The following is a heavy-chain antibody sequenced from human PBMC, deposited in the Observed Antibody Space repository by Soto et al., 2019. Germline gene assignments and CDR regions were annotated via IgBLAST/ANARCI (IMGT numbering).Heavy chain of an antibody. Sequence: PGGSLRLSCAASGFTFSNAWMSWVRQAPGKGLEWVGRIKSKTDGGTTDYAAPVEGRFTISRDDSKNTLYLQMNSLKTEDTAVYYCTTGPIYYGSGSSDYWGQGTLVTISS. CDR1: GFTFSNAW. D-gene: IGHD3-10*01. J-gene: IGHJ4*02. CDR2: IKSKTDGGTT. V-gene: IGHV3-15*01. CDR3: TTGPIYYGSGSSDY.